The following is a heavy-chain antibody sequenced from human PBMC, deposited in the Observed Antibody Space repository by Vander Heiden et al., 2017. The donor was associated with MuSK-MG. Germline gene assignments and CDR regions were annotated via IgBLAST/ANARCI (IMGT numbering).Heavy chain of an antibody. Sequence: EVQLVESGGGLVQPGRSLRLSCAASGFPFDDYAMHWVRQAPGKGLEWVSGISWNSGSIGYADSVKGRFTISRDNAKNSLYLQMNSLRAEDTALYYCAKDGGAVAGTGPFDYWGQGTLVTVSS. J-gene: IGHJ4*02. V-gene: IGHV3-9*01. CDR2: ISWNSGSI. CDR1: GFPFDDYA. D-gene: IGHD6-19*01. CDR3: AKDGGAVAGTGPFDY.